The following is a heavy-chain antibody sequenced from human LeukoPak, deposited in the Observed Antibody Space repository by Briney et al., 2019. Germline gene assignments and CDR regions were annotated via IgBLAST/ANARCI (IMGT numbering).Heavy chain of an antibody. J-gene: IGHJ6*02. Sequence: SETLSLTCTVSGGSISSYYWSWIRQPPGKGLEWIGYIYYSGSTNYNPSLKSRVTISVDTSKNQFSLKLSSVTAADTAVYYCAREGTRYSGPNSYYYYGMDVWGQGTTVTVSS. CDR3: AREGTRYSGPNSYYYYGMDV. CDR1: GGSISSYY. V-gene: IGHV4-59*01. D-gene: IGHD5-12*01. CDR2: IYYSGST.